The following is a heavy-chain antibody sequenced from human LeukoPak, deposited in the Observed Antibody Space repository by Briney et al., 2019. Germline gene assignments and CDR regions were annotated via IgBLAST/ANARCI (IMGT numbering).Heavy chain of an antibody. CDR3: ARTYYDFWSGYTGMGHIDY. CDR1: GFTFSSYE. CDR2: ISSSGSTI. D-gene: IGHD3-3*01. J-gene: IGHJ4*02. Sequence: PGGSLRLSCAASGFTFSSYEMNWVRQAPGKGLEWVSYISSSGSTIYYADSVKGRFTISRDNAKNLLYLQMNSLRAEDTAVYYCARTYYDFWSGYTGMGHIDYWGQGTLVTVSS. V-gene: IGHV3-48*03.